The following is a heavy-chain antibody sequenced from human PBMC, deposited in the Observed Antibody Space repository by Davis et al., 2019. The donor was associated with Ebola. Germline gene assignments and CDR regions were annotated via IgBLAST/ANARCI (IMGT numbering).Heavy chain of an antibody. D-gene: IGHD3-22*01. CDR3: AREYPYYYDSSGYYLGY. Sequence: PGGSLRLSCAASGFTFSSYGMHWVRQAPGKGLEWVAVIWYDGSNKYYADSVKGRFTISRDNSKNTLYLQMNSLRAEDTAVYYCAREYPYYYDSSGYYLGYWGQGTLVTVSS. CDR1: GFTFSSYG. CDR2: IWYDGSNK. V-gene: IGHV3-33*08. J-gene: IGHJ4*02.